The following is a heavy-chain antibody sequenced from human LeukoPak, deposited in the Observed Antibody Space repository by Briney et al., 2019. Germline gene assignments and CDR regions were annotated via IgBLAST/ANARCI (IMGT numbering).Heavy chain of an antibody. D-gene: IGHD3-22*01. V-gene: IGHV3-7*01. Sequence: GGSLRLSCAATGFTFSNSWMSWVRQAPGKGVEWVANIKQDGSEKSFVDSVKGRFAVSRDNAINSLFLQMNSLRVEDTAVYFCARSARGDESAYYYVDHWGQGILVTVSS. CDR1: GFTFSNSW. CDR2: IKQDGSEK. J-gene: IGHJ4*02. CDR3: ARSARGDESAYYYVDH.